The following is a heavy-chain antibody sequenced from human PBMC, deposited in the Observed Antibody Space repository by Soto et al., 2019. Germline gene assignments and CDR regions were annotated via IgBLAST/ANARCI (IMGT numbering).Heavy chain of an antibody. V-gene: IGHV3-30*18. CDR2: ISYDGSNK. J-gene: IGHJ4*02. CDR1: GFTFSSSG. Sequence: GGSLRLSCPASGFTFSSSGMHWVRQAAGKGLEWEAVISYDGSNKFYADSVKGRFTISRDNFRNSLYLQMNSLRSEDTAVYYCAKEFHSWNYFDYWGQGTLVTVSS. CDR3: AKEFHSWNYFDY. D-gene: IGHD1-20*01.